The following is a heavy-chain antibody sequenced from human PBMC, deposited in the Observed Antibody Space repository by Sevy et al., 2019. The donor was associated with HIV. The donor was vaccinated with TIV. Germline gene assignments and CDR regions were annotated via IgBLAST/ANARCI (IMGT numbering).Heavy chain of an antibody. D-gene: IGHD1-26*01. CDR1: GYTFTSYG. CDR2: ISAHNGNT. J-gene: IGHJ3*01. V-gene: IGHV1-18*01. Sequence: ASVKVSCKASGYTFTSYGVTWVRQAPGQGLEWMGWISAHNGNTMYAQNFQGRVTITTDISTTTAYMELRSLRSDDTAVYYCARDHRYSANYYEGDAFDVWGQGTMVTVSS. CDR3: ARDHRYSANYYEGDAFDV.